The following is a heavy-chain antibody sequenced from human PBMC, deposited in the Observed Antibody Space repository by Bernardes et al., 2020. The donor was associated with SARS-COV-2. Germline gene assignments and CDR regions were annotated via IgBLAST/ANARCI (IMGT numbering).Heavy chain of an antibody. CDR3: ARVNYYDES. CDR2: INWDASHR. CDR1: GFTFSTSW. Sequence: GGSLRLSCVASGFTFSTSWIHWVRRAPGKGPVWVSRINWDASHRAYADSVKGRFIISRDNAKNTVYLEMNGLRAEDTALYHCARVNYYDESWGQGTLVTVSS. V-gene: IGHV3-74*01. J-gene: IGHJ4*01. D-gene: IGHD3-16*01.